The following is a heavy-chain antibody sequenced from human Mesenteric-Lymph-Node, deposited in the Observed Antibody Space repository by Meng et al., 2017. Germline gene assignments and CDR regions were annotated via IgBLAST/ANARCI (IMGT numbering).Heavy chain of an antibody. CDR2: IKSKTDGGTT. CDR3: TTGATIFDY. V-gene: IGHV3-15*01. Sequence: GESLKISCAGPESIFSYSWMSWLRQAPGKGLEWVGRIKSKTDGGTTDYAAPVKGRFTISRDDSKNTLDLQMNSQKTEDTAVYYCTTGATIFDYWGQGTLVTVSS. CDR1: ESIFSYSW. J-gene: IGHJ4*02. D-gene: IGHD5-12*01.